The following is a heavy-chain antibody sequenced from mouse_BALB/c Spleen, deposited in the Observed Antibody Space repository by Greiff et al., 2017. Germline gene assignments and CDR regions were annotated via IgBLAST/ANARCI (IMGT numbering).Heavy chain of an antibody. J-gene: IGHJ3*01. D-gene: IGHD1-1*01. V-gene: IGHV1-80*01. CDR2: IYPGDGDT. CDR3: ARLYYYGGSPAWFAY. Sequence: VQLQQSGAELVRPGSSVKISCKASGYAFSSYWMNWVKQRPGQGLEWIGQIYPGDGDTNYNGKFKGKATLTADKSSSTAYMQLSSLTSEDSAVYFCARLYYYGGSPAWFAYWGQGTLVTVSA. CDR1: GYAFSSYW.